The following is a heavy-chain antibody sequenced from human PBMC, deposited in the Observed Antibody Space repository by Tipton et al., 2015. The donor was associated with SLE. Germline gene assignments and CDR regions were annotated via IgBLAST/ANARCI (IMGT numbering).Heavy chain of an antibody. CDR2: ISGSSSYI. CDR3: ARGGDFDF. Sequence: SLRLSCAASGFTFSYFTLNWVRLAPGKGLEWVSSISGSSSYIYYADSVKGRFTISRDNAKKSLYLQMNSLRDEDTAVYYCARGGDFDFWGQGTRVTVSS. CDR1: GFTFSYFT. D-gene: IGHD6-25*01. V-gene: IGHV3-21*01. J-gene: IGHJ5*01.